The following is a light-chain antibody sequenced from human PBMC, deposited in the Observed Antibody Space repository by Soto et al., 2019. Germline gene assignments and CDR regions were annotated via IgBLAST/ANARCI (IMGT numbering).Light chain of an antibody. CDR3: QQYNNWPPT. J-gene: IGKJ1*01. Sequence: EIVMTQSPATLSASPGERATLSCRASQSVRSNSAWYQQKPGQAPRLLIYVASTRATGIPARFSGSGSGTEFTLSIGSLQSEDFAVYYCQQYNNWPPTFGQGTKVEIK. V-gene: IGKV3-15*01. CDR1: QSVRSN. CDR2: VAS.